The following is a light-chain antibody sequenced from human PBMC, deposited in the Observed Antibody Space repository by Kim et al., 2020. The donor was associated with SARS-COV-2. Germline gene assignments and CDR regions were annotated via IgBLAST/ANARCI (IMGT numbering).Light chain of an antibody. J-gene: IGKJ5*01. Sequence: SPGDTATLSCEGSQSVSSDLAWDKQRPGQGPRLLIYEAPARASGTPARFRGSGSRTLFTLTISSLETEDFVVYFCQHRNEWPRGTFGQGTRLESK. CDR3: QHRNEWPRGT. CDR1: QSVSSD. CDR2: EAP. V-gene: IGKV3-11*01.